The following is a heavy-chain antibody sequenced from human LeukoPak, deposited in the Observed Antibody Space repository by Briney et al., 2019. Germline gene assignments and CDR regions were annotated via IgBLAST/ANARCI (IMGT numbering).Heavy chain of an antibody. D-gene: IGHD6-19*01. V-gene: IGHV4-59*08. J-gene: IGHJ4*02. CDR2: IYGSGST. Sequence: SETLSLTCTVSRDSLSSHYWSWIRQPPGKGLEWIGYIYGSGSTHYDPSLRSRVTISEDTSKNQFSLKLTSVTAADTAVYYCARNVGWYSHDSWGQGTLVTVSS. CDR1: RDSLSSHY. CDR3: ARNVGWYSHDS.